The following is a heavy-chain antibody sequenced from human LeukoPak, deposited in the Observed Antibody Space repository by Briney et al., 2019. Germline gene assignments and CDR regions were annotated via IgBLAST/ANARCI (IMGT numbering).Heavy chain of an antibody. V-gene: IGHV1-2*02. J-gene: IGHJ5*02. CDR2: INPNSGGT. CDR3: ARVAAQGDDFWSCYYWNWFDP. Sequence: ASVKVSCKASGYTFTGYYMHWVRQAPGQGLEWMGWINPNSGGTNYAQKFQGRVTMTRDTSISTAYMELSRLRSDDTAVYYCARVAAQGDDFWSCYYWNWFDPWGQGTLVTVSP. D-gene: IGHD3-3*01. CDR1: GYTFTGYY.